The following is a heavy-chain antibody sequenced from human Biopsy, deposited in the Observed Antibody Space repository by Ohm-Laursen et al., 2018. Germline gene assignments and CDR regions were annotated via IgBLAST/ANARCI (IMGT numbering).Heavy chain of an antibody. CDR2: ISTYNGNT. Sequence: ASVEVSCKASGYLFINYGISWVRQAPGQGLEWLGWISTYNGNTNYAQKFRGRVTMTTDKPTSTAYVELRSLRSDDTAVYYCARTVDTVVVTPSDHWGQGTLVTVSS. V-gene: IGHV1-18*01. D-gene: IGHD5-18*01. J-gene: IGHJ4*02. CDR1: GYLFINYG. CDR3: ARTVDTVVVTPSDH.